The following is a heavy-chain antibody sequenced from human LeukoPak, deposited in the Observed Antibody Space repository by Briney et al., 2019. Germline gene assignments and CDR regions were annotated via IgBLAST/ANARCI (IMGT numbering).Heavy chain of an antibody. Sequence: GRSLRLSCAAIGFTFKDYGMPWVRQPPGKGLEWVSSINWNGGGTDYADSVKGRFTISRDNAKNSLYLQLSSLRPEDTALYYCAKHMRATNTYSFFGLDVWGQGTTVTVSS. CDR3: AKHMRATNTYSFFGLDV. D-gene: IGHD1-26*01. CDR2: INWNGGGT. J-gene: IGHJ6*02. CDR1: GFTFKDYG. V-gene: IGHV3-9*01.